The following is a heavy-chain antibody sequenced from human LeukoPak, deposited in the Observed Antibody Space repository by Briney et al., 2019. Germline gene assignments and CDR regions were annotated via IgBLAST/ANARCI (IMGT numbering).Heavy chain of an antibody. CDR2: ISSSSSYI. J-gene: IGHJ4*02. Sequence: GGSLRLSCAASGFTFSSYAMSWVRQAPGKGLEWVSSISSSSSYICYADSVKGRFTISRDNAKNSLYLQMNSLRAEDTAVYYCARDAGPYYFDYWGQGTLLTVSS. V-gene: IGHV3-21*01. D-gene: IGHD6-13*01. CDR1: GFTFSSYA. CDR3: ARDAGPYYFDY.